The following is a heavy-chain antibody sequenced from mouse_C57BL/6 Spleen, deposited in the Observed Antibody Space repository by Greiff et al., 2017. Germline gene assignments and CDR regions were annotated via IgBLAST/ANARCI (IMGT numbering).Heavy chain of an antibody. J-gene: IGHJ1*03. CDR1: GYTFTSYW. D-gene: IGHD1-1*01. V-gene: IGHV1-59*01. CDR2: IDPSDSYT. Sequence: QVQLQQPGAELVRPGTSVKLSCKASGYTFTSYWMHWVKQRPGQGLEWIGVIDPSDSYTNYNQKFKGKATLTVDTSSSTAYMQLSSLTSEDSAVYYCARSEDYGSSYVGWYFDVWGTGTTVTVSS. CDR3: ARSEDYGSSYVGWYFDV.